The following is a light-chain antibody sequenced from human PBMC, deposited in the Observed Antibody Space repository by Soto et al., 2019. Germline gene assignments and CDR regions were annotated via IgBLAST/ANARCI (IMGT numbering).Light chain of an antibody. CDR1: QSVSSK. J-gene: IGKJ1*01. V-gene: IGKV3-15*01. CDR3: QQYNNWPWT. Sequence: EIVMTQSPATLSVSPGERATLSCRASQSVSSKLAWYQQKPGQAPRLLMYGASTRATGIPAKFSGSGSGTEFTLTISGLQSEDFAVYYCQQYNNWPWTFGQGTKVDIK. CDR2: GAS.